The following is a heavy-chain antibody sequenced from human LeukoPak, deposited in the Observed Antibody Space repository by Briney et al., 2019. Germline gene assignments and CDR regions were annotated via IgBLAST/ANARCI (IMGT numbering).Heavy chain of an antibody. CDR2: INHSGST. J-gene: IGHJ4*02. CDR3: ARVKAAGTRKRLYFDY. Sequence: NPSETLSLTCAVYGGSFSGYCWSWIRQPPGKGLEWIGEINHSGSTNYNPSLKSRVTISVDTSKNQFSLKLSSVTAADTAVYYCARVKAAGTRKRLYFDYWGQGTLVTVSS. V-gene: IGHV4-34*01. CDR1: GGSFSGYC. D-gene: IGHD6-13*01.